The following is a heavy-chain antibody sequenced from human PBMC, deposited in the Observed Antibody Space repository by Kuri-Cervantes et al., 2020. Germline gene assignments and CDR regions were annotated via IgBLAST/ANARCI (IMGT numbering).Heavy chain of an antibody. CDR2: ISHSGST. CDR3: ARVDAIAVAGYYYYFMDV. J-gene: IGHJ6*03. CDR1: GGSFSGYY. D-gene: IGHD6-19*01. Sequence: SETLSLTCALYGGSFSGYYWSWIRQPPGKGLEWIGEISHSGSTNYNPPLKSRVTISIDTSKNQFSLRLSSVTAADTAVYYCARVDAIAVAGYYYYFMDVWGKGTTVTVSS. V-gene: IGHV4-34*01.